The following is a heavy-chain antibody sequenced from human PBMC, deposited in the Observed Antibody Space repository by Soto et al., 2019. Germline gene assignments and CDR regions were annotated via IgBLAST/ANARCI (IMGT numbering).Heavy chain of an antibody. V-gene: IGHV3-33*01. Sequence: GGSLRLSCAASGFTFSRYGMHWVRQAPGKGLEWVALIWFDGSDKYYTESVKGQFTIPRDNSKSTLYLQMNSLRAEDTAVYYCARLYCSASSCYSVGAFDIRGQGTMVT. CDR2: IWFDGSDK. D-gene: IGHD2-15*01. CDR1: GFTFSRYG. CDR3: ARLYCSASSCYSVGAFDI. J-gene: IGHJ3*02.